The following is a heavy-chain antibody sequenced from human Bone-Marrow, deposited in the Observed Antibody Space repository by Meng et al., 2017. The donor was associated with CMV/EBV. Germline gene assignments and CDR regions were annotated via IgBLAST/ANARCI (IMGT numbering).Heavy chain of an antibody. Sequence: GESLKISCAASGFTFSSYGMHWVRQAPGKGLEWMGIINPSGGSTSYAQKFQGRVTMTRDTSTSTVYMELSSLRSEDTAVYYCASVWSGYFDYFDYWGQGTLVTVSS. V-gene: IGHV1-46*01. J-gene: IGHJ4*02. CDR3: ASVWSGYFDYFDY. D-gene: IGHD3-3*01. CDR2: INPSGGST. CDR1: GFTFSSYG.